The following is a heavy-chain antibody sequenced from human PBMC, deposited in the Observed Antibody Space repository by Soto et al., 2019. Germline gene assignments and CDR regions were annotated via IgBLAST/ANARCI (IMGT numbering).Heavy chain of an antibody. J-gene: IGHJ4*02. V-gene: IGHV3-33*08. Sequence: PGSSLRLSGAASGISFRGYAMHWVRKAPGKGLEWVAVIWYDGVNKDYAHSVKGRLTISRDNSNNTLYVQTNSLKAEDTAVYYCVRDPYLHTAGRLASLPYWGTGTLVTVP. D-gene: IGHD5-18*01. CDR3: VRDPYLHTAGRLASLPY. CDR1: GISFRGYA. CDR2: IWYDGVNK.